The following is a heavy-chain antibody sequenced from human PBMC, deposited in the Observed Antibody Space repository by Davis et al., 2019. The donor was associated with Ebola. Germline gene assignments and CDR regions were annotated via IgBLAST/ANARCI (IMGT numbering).Heavy chain of an antibody. CDR3: ARDSGDFWSGYPFDP. J-gene: IGHJ5*02. V-gene: IGHV1-69*06. CDR2: IIPIFGTA. D-gene: IGHD3-3*01. CDR1: RGTFSSHA. Sequence: AASVKVPCKASRGTFSSHAISWVRQAPGQGLEWKGGIIPIFGTANYAQKFQGRVTITADKSTSTAYMELSSLRSEDTAVYYCARDSGDFWSGYPFDPWGQGTLVTVSS.